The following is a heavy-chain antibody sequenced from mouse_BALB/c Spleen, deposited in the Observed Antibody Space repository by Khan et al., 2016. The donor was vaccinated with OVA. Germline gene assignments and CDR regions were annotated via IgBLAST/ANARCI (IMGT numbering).Heavy chain of an antibody. Sequence: QIQLVQSGPELKKPGETVKISCKASGYTFTNYGMNWVKQAPGKGLKWMGWINTYTGEPTYTDDFKGRFAFSLETSASTAYLQINNLKNEDMATXFCARGASYWSFDDWGAGSTIPVSS. CDR1: GYTFTNYG. V-gene: IGHV9-1*02. CDR3: ARGASYWSFDD. J-gene: IGHJ1*01. CDR2: INTYTGEP.